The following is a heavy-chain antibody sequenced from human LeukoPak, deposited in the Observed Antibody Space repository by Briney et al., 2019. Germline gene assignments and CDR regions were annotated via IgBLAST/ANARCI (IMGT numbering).Heavy chain of an antibody. CDR1: GYTFTGYY. V-gene: IGHV1-2*02. D-gene: IGHD3-3*01. CDR3: ARIYDFWSGYYTGKGHYYMDV. Sequence: ASVKVSCKASGYTFTGYYMHWVRQAPGQGLEWMGWINPNSGGTNYAQKFQGRVTMTRDTSISTAYMELSRLRSDDTAVYYCARIYDFWSGYYTGKGHYYMDVWGKGTTVTVSS. J-gene: IGHJ6*03. CDR2: INPNSGGT.